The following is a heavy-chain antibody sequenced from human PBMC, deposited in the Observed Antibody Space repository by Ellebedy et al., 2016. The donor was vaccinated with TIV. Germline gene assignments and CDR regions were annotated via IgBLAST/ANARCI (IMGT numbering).Heavy chain of an antibody. CDR1: GFTFNKCG. CDR3: AKEFFEDT. D-gene: IGHD3-3*01. Sequence: PGGSLRLSCAASGFTFNKCGMNRVRQAPGKGLEWISYISGSGGRTYSADSVKGRFSISSDNSKNTLYLQMHGLRVEDTAIYYCAKEFFEDTWGQGTLVIVSS. CDR2: ISGSGGRT. V-gene: IGHV3-23*01. J-gene: IGHJ5*02.